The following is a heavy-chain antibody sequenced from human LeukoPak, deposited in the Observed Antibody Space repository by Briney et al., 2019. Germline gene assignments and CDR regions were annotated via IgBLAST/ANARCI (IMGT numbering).Heavy chain of an antibody. V-gene: IGHV4-59*01. CDR3: ARGGRDWFDP. CDR1: GGSISSYY. Sequence: SESLSLTCTVSGGSISSYYWSWIRQPPGKGLEWIGYIYYSGSTNYNPSLKSRVTISVDTSKNQFSLKLTSVTAADTAVYYCARGGRDWFDPWGQGTLVTVSS. J-gene: IGHJ5*02. CDR2: IYYSGST.